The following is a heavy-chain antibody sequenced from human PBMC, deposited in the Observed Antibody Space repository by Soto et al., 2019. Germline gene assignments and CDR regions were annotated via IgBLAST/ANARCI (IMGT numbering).Heavy chain of an antibody. Sequence: QVQLQESGPGLVKPSQTLSLTCTVSGGSISSGGYYWSWIRQHPGKGLEWIGYIYYSGSTYYNPSLQSRVTISVDTSKNQFSLKLSSVTAADTAVYYCARHDYGDSFYWYFDLWGRGTLVTVSS. J-gene: IGHJ2*01. D-gene: IGHD4-17*01. CDR2: IYYSGST. V-gene: IGHV4-31*03. CDR3: ARHDYGDSFYWYFDL. CDR1: GGSISSGGYY.